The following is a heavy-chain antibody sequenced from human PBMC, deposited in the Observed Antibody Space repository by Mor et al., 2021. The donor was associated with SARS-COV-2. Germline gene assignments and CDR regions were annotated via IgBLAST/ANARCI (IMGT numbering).Heavy chain of an antibody. Sequence: STNYNPSLNIRFTISVDTSKNQFSLKLSSVTAADTAVYYCARVYYGSGSYLGLFDPWGQGTLVTVSS. CDR3: ARVYYGSGSYLGLFDP. D-gene: IGHD3-10*01. V-gene: IGHV4-59*01. J-gene: IGHJ5*02. CDR2: ST.